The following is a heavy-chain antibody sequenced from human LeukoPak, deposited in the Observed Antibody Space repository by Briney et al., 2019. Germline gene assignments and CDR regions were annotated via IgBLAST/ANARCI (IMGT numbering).Heavy chain of an antibody. V-gene: IGHV3-21*01. CDR2: ISSSSSSI. CDR1: GFTFSNYN. Sequence: GGSLRLSCAASGFTFSNYNMNWVRQAPGKGLEWVSSISSSSSSINYADSLKGRFTISRDNAKNSLYLQMNSLRAEDTAVYYCAKGNPTVVTRYYDAFDIWGQGTMVTVSS. CDR3: AKGNPTVVTRYYDAFDI. J-gene: IGHJ3*02. D-gene: IGHD4-23*01.